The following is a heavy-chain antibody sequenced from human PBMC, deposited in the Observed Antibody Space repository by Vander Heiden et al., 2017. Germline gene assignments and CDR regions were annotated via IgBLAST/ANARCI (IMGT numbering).Heavy chain of an antibody. CDR1: GSAISSGAHY. V-gene: IGHV4-31*03. CDR2: IYYSGST. J-gene: IGHJ4*02. D-gene: IGHD2-2*01. Sequence: QVQLQESCPGLVKPSPTLSLTCTFSGSAISSGAHYSGWTCQHPGKGLEWIGYIYYSGSTYYNPSLKSRVTISVDTSKKQLSLKLSSVTAADTAVYYCASGPDCSSTSCYFGYWGQGTLVTVSS. CDR3: ASGPDCSSTSCYFGY.